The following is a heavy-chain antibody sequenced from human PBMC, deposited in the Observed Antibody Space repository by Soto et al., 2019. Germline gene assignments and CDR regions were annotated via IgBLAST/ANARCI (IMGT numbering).Heavy chain of an antibody. CDR2: VSASGST. V-gene: IGHV4-59*10. D-gene: IGHD1-1*01. J-gene: IGHJ6*02. Sequence: SETLSLTCAVSGGSISGFFWTWVRQPPGMPLEGLGHVSASGSTVYNPSLQSRLTLSLDVSKNRFSLELTSVTAADTATYFCARGGSTHYYYGLDVWGQGTTVTVSS. CDR3: ARGGSTHYYYGLDV. CDR1: GGSISGFF.